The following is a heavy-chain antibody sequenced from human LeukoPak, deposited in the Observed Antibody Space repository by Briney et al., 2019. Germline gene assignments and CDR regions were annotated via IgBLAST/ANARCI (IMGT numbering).Heavy chain of an antibody. CDR1: GYTFTGYY. Sequence: ASVKVSCKASGYTFTGYYMHWVRQAPGQGLEWMGWINPNSGGTNYAQKFRGRVTMTRDTSISTAYMELSRLRSDDTAVYYCARGESRLRYFDWLHYYWGQGTLVTVSS. J-gene: IGHJ4*02. V-gene: IGHV1-2*02. CDR3: ARGESRLRYFDWLHYY. CDR2: INPNSGGT. D-gene: IGHD3-9*01.